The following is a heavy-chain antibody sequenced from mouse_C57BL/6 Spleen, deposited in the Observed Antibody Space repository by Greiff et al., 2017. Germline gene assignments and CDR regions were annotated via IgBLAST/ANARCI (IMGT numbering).Heavy chain of an antibody. Sequence: QVQLQQSGAELVRPGASVKLSCKASGYTFTDYYINWVTQRPGQGLEWIARIYPGSGNTYYNEKFKGKATLTAEKSSSTAYMQLSSLTSEDSAVYFCARTGTSLDYWGQGTTLTVSS. D-gene: IGHD4-1*01. CDR1: GYTFTDYY. J-gene: IGHJ2*01. V-gene: IGHV1-76*01. CDR3: ARTGTSLDY. CDR2: IYPGSGNT.